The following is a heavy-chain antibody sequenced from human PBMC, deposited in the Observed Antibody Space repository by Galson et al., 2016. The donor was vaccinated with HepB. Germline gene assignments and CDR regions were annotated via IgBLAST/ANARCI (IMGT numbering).Heavy chain of an antibody. CDR3: ARDRSSWRLYYYYGMDV. Sequence: SLRLSCAASGFTFSSYEMNWVRQAPGKGLEWVSYISSSGSTINYADSVKGRFIISRDNAKNSLYLQMNSLRAEDTAVHYCARDRSSWRLYYYYGMDVWGQGTTVTVSS. V-gene: IGHV3-48*03. CDR1: GFTFSSYE. CDR2: ISSSGSTI. J-gene: IGHJ6*02. D-gene: IGHD6-13*01.